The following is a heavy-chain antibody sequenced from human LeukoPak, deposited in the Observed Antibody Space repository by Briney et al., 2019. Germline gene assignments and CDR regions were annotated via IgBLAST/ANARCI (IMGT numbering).Heavy chain of an antibody. Sequence: GGSLRLPCAASGFTFSNYAMSWVRQAPGKGLEWVSAISGSGTATHYADSVKGRFTISRDDSKSTLYLQMNTLRAEDTALYYCAKDTAIAVAGSWFDPWGRGTLVTVSS. CDR1: GFTFSNYA. J-gene: IGHJ5*02. D-gene: IGHD6-19*01. CDR3: AKDTAIAVAGSWFDP. V-gene: IGHV3-23*01. CDR2: ISGSGTAT.